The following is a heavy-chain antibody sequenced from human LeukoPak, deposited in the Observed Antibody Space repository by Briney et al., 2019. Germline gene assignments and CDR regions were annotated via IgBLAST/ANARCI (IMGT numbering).Heavy chain of an antibody. V-gene: IGHV4-34*01. D-gene: IGHD6-13*01. J-gene: IGHJ6*02. CDR3: ARGHSSSWYESGYYYYYGMDV. Sequence: SETLSLTCAVHGGSFSGYYWSWIRQPPGKGLEWIGEINHSGSTNYNPSLKSRVTIPVDTSENQFSLKLSSVTAADTAVYYCARGHSSSWYESGYYYYYGMDVWGQGTTVTVSS. CDR2: INHSGST. CDR1: GGSFSGYY.